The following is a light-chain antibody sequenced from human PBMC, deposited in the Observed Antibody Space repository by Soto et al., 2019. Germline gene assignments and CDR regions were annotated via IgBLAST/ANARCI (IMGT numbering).Light chain of an antibody. V-gene: IGKV3-20*01. Sequence: IVMTQSPGTLSLSPGERATLSCRASQNVARNYLAWYQQRPGQAPRLLIYDASTRATGIPDRFSGSGSGTDFTLTISRLEPEDFAVYFCQQYARSPLAFGGGTKVDIK. CDR3: QQYARSPLA. CDR2: DAS. CDR1: QNVARNY. J-gene: IGKJ4*01.